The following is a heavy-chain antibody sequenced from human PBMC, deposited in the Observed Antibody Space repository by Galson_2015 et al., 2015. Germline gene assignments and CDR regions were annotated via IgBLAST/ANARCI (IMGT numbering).Heavy chain of an antibody. CDR1: GFTFSSYA. CDR3: AKDLGYYDFWSGSAFDI. D-gene: IGHD3-3*01. Sequence: ASGFTFSSYAMSWVRQAPGKGLEWVSAISGSGGSTYYADSVKGRFTISRDNSKNTLYLQMNSLRAEDTAVYYCAKDLGYYDFWSGSAFDIWGQGTMVTVSS. V-gene: IGHV3-23*01. CDR2: ISGSGGST. J-gene: IGHJ3*02.